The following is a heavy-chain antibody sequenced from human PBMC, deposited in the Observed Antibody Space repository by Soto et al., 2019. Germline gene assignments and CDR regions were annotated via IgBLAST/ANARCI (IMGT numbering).Heavy chain of an antibody. CDR1: GYTFTNCG. CDR3: ARAPTPTESDY. D-gene: IGHD4-4*01. Sequence: QVQLVQSGAEVKKPGASVKVSCKAYGYTFTNCGLTWVRRAHGRGLECIGWINTYNGKTYSAQRFQGRVTMTTDTSTNTAYMDLRSLTSDDTAVYYCARAPTPTESDYWGQGTLVTVSS. CDR2: INTYNGKT. V-gene: IGHV1-18*01. J-gene: IGHJ4*02.